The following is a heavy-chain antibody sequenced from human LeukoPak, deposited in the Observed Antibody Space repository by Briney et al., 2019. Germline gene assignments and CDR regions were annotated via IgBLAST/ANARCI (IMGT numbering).Heavy chain of an antibody. Sequence: GASVKVSCKASGYTFADYFIHWVRQAPGQGREWMGRINPNTGGAEYAPKFQGWVTMTRDTSISTAYVEVSRLISDDTAVYYCARDLTSTSNWEFDYWGQGTLVIVSS. D-gene: IGHD1-26*01. J-gene: IGHJ4*02. CDR2: INPNTGGA. CDR1: GYTFADYF. V-gene: IGHV1-2*04. CDR3: ARDLTSTSNWEFDY.